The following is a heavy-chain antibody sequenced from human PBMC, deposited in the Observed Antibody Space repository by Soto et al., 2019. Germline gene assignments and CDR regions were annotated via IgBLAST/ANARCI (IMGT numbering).Heavy chain of an antibody. J-gene: IGHJ5*02. CDR2: IWYDGSNK. CDR3: AGDERLRGGFDP. V-gene: IGHV3-33*01. CDR1: GFTFSSYG. D-gene: IGHD2-15*01. Sequence: QVQLVESGGGVVQPGRSLRLSCAASGFTFSSYGMHWVRQAPGKGLEWVAVIWYDGSNKYYADSVKGRFTISRDNSKNTLYLQMTSLRAEDTAVYYCAGDERLRGGFDPWGQGTLVAVCS.